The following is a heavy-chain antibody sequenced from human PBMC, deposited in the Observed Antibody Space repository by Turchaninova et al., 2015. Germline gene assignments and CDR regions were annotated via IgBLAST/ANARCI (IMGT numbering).Heavy chain of an antibody. V-gene: IGHV3-23*04. Sequence: EVHLVDSGGGLVQPGGSRRLSCAASGFTFSTSVGGWFRQPPGKGLEWVAGIGPDGRDKNYADSVKGRFTISRDNSENTLYLQMNSLRAEDTAMYYCTRDPNWPSAYWGQGTLVTVS. J-gene: IGHJ4*02. CDR2: IGPDGRDK. D-gene: IGHD1-1*01. CDR3: TRDPNWPSAY. CDR1: GFTFSTSV.